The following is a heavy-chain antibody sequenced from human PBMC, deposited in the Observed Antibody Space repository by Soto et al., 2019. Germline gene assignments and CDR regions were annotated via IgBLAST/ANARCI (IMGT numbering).Heavy chain of an antibody. CDR3: ARDDSTDCSTSVCSFYYNHDMDV. Sequence: ASVKVSCKASGYSFTDYHIHWVRQAPGQGLEWLGRINPKSGGTSTAQKFQGWVTMTTDTSISTASMELTRLTSDDTAIYYCARDDSTDCSTSVCSFYYNHDMDVWGQGTTVTVSS. D-gene: IGHD2-21*02. CDR2: INPKSGGT. CDR1: GYSFTDYH. V-gene: IGHV1-2*04. J-gene: IGHJ6*02.